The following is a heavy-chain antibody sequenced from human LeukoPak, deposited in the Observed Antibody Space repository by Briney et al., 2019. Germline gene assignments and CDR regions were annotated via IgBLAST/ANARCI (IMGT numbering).Heavy chain of an antibody. CDR3: AKDMGSSGWHDAFDI. Sequence: PGGSLRLSCAASGFTFDDYAMHWVRQAPGKGLEWVSGISWNSGSIGYADSVKGRFTISRDNAKNSLYLQMNSLRAEDTALYYCAKDMGSSGWHDAFDIWGQGTMVTVSS. J-gene: IGHJ3*02. V-gene: IGHV3-9*01. CDR1: GFTFDDYA. D-gene: IGHD6-19*01. CDR2: ISWNSGSI.